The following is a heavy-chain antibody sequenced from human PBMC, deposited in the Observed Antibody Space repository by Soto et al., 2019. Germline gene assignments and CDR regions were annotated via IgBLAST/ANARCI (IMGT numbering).Heavy chain of an antibody. Sequence: PGGSLRLSCAASGFTFSSYDMHWVRQATGKGLEWVSAIGTAGDTYYPGSVKGRFTISRENAKNSLYLQMNSLRAGDTAVYYCARAEPIAAAYYYWGQGTLVTVSS. CDR3: ARAEPIAAAYYY. D-gene: IGHD6-13*01. V-gene: IGHV3-13*01. CDR2: IGTAGDT. J-gene: IGHJ4*02. CDR1: GFTFSSYD.